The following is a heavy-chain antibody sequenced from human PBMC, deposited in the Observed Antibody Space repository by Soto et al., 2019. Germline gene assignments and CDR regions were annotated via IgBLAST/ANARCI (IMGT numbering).Heavy chain of an antibody. CDR3: ARDFSAAGSPGNNWFYP. V-gene: IGHV6-1*01. Sequence: SQTLSLTCAISGDSVSSNSAAWNWIRQSPSRGLEWLGRTYYRSKWYNDYAVSVKSRITINPDTSKNQFSLQLNSVTPEDTAVYYCARDFSAAGSPGNNWFYPWGQGTLVTVSS. CDR1: GDSVSSNSAA. J-gene: IGHJ5*02. D-gene: IGHD6-13*01. CDR2: TYYRSKWYN.